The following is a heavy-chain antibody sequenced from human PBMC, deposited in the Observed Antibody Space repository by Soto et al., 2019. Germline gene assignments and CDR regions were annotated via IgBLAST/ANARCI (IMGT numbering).Heavy chain of an antibody. Sequence: GGSLRLSCAASGFTFSSYTMKWVRQAPGKGLEWVASISSSYYIKYADSVKGRFTISRDNAKNSLYLQMNSLRAEDTAVYYCATGYVVVLTATSNFDYWGQGTLVTVSS. V-gene: IGHV3-21*01. J-gene: IGHJ4*02. CDR1: GFTFSSYT. CDR2: ISSSYYI. D-gene: IGHD2-21*02. CDR3: ATGYVVVLTATSNFDY.